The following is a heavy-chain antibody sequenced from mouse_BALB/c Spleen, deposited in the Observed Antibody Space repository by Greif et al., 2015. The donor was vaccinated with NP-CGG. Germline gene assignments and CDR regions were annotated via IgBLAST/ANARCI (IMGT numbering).Heavy chain of an antibody. J-gene: IGHJ1*01. CDR1: GFAFSSYD. CDR2: ISSGGSYT. D-gene: IGHD2-1*01. CDR3: ARQIGNYWYFDV. V-gene: IGHV5-9*02. Sequence: EVKLEESGGGLVKPGGSLKLSCAASGFAFSSYDMSWVRQTPEKRLEWVATISSGGSYTYYPDSVKGRFTISRDNARNTLYLQMSSLRSEDTALYYCARQIGNYWYFDVWGAGTTVTVSS.